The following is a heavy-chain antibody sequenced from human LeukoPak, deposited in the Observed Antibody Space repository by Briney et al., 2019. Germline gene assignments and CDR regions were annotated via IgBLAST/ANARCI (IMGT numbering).Heavy chain of an antibody. CDR1: GGTFSSYA. CDR2: IIPIFGTA. Sequence: SVKVSCKASGGTFSSYAISWVRQAPGQGLEWMGGIIPIFGTANYAQKFQGRVTITADESTSTAYMELSSLRSEDTAVYYCAKDTSGYYRPFDYWGQGTLVTVSS. D-gene: IGHD3-22*01. CDR3: AKDTSGYYRPFDY. V-gene: IGHV1-69*13. J-gene: IGHJ4*02.